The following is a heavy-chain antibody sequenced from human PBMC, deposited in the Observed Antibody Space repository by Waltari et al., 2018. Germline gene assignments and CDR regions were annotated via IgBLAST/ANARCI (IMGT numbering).Heavy chain of an antibody. CDR3: ARDSGGSGSYHGGFDY. V-gene: IGHV3-33*01. CDR1: GFTFSSYG. J-gene: IGHJ4*02. D-gene: IGHD3-10*01. Sequence: QVQLVESGGGVVQPGRSLRLSCAASGFTFSSYGMHWVRQAQGKGLEWVAVIWYDGSNKYYADSVKGRFTISRDNSKNTLYLQMNSLRAEDTAVYYCARDSGGSGSYHGGFDYWGQGTLVTVSS. CDR2: IWYDGSNK.